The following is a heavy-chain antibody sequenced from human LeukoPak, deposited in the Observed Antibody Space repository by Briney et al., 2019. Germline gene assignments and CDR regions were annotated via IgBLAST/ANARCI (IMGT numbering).Heavy chain of an antibody. J-gene: IGHJ6*02. CDR2: INSDGSST. V-gene: IGHV3-74*01. CDR3: ARDPPPDYAANGMDV. D-gene: IGHD4/OR15-4a*01. CDR1: GFTFSSYW. Sequence: GGSLGLSCAASGFTFSSYWMHWVRQAPGKGLVWVSRINSDGSSTSYADSVKGRFTISRDNAKNTLYLQMNSLRAEDTAVYYCARDPPPDYAANGMDVWGQGTTVTVSS.